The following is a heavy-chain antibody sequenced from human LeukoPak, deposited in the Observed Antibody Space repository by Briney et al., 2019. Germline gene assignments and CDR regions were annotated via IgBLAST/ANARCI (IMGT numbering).Heavy chain of an antibody. Sequence: GASVKVSCKASGYTFTSYGITWVRQAPGQGLEWMGWMSAYNGNTNYAQKLQGRVTMTTDTSTSAAYMGLRSLRSDDTAVYYCARDSGIAAAGTKGWYLDYWGQGTLVTVSS. V-gene: IGHV1-18*01. CDR2: MSAYNGNT. J-gene: IGHJ4*02. CDR1: GYTFTSYG. CDR3: ARDSGIAAAGTKGWYLDY. D-gene: IGHD6-13*01.